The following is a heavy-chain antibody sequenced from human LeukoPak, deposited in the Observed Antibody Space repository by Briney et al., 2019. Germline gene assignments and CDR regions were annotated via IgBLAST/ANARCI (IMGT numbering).Heavy chain of an antibody. CDR2: ISNNGGST. CDR3: VTELGIGGFDI. CDR1: GLTFSLYS. Sequence: GGSLRLSCSVSGLTFSLYSMHWVRQAPGKGLEYVSGISNNGGSTYYADSVKGRFTISRDNSKNTLYLQMSTLRAEDTSVYYCVTELGIGGFDIWGQGTMVTVSS. J-gene: IGHJ3*02. D-gene: IGHD7-27*01. V-gene: IGHV3-64D*06.